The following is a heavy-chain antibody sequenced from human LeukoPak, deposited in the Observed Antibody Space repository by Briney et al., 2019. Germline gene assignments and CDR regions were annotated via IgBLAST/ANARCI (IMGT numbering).Heavy chain of an antibody. CDR3: ARVAVNYDSSGYYFNWYFDL. V-gene: IGHV1-46*01. CDR1: GYTFTSYY. CDR2: INPSGGST. Sequence: ASVKVSCEASGYTFTSYYMHWVRQAPGQGLEWMGIINPSGGSTSYAQKFQGRVTMTRDTSTSTVYMELSSLRSEDTAVYYCARVAVNYDSSGYYFNWYFDLWGRGTLVTVSS. D-gene: IGHD3-22*01. J-gene: IGHJ2*01.